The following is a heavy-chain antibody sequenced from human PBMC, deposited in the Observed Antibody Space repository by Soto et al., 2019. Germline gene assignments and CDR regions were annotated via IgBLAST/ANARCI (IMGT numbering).Heavy chain of an antibody. V-gene: IGHV4-59*08. J-gene: IGHJ4*02. CDR1: GGSLTSYY. D-gene: IGHD5-12*01. CDR2: VDYTGIA. Sequence: QVQLQASGPGLVKPSETLSLTCTVSGGSLTSYYWSWIRQPPGKGLVWIGFVDYTGIARYNPSLKCRVTISVDTSKNQFSLKLTSVTAADTAIYYCARRIVSTETFDYWGQGTLVTVSS. CDR3: ARRIVSTETFDY.